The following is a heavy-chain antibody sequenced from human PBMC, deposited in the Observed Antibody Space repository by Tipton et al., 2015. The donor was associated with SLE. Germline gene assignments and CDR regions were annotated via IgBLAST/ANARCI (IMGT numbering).Heavy chain of an antibody. J-gene: IGHJ4*02. CDR1: GFTFSSYS. D-gene: IGHD3-22*01. V-gene: IGHV3-21*01. CDR2: ISSGDTFI. Sequence: SLRLSCAASGFTFSSYSMNWDRQAPGKGLEWVSSISSGDTFIYYADSVKGRFTISRDNSKNSLYLQMNSLRAEDTAMYYCARGLSNSGYPDYWGQGTLVTVSS. CDR3: ARGLSNSGYPDY.